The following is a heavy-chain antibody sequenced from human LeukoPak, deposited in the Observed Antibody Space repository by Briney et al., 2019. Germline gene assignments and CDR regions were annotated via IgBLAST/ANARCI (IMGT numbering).Heavy chain of an antibody. V-gene: IGHV3-74*01. CDR2: IKSDGSGT. CDR3: AKDNALLWFGELNG. CDR1: GFTFRGTW. J-gene: IGHJ4*02. D-gene: IGHD3-10*01. Sequence: GGSLRLSCVASGFTFRGTWMHWVRQAPGKGLVWVSRIKSDGSGTDYADSVKGRFTISRDDAKNTLYLQMNSLRAEDTAVYYCAKDNALLWFGELNGWGQGTLVTVSS.